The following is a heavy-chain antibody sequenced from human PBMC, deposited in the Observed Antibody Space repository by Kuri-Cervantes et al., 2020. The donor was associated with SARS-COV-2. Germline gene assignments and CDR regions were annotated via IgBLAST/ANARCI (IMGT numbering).Heavy chain of an antibody. CDR2: VYYNGIT. CDR3: ARQGYYYDSSGYYKTVWLYFDY. Sequence: SETLSLTCTVSGGSISSGSFYWGWIRQPPGKGLEWIGNVYYNGITYYNPSLESRVSVSVDTSKNQFSLKLNSVTAADTAVYYCARQGYYYDSSGYYKTVWLYFDYWGQGTLVTVSS. J-gene: IGHJ4*02. D-gene: IGHD3-22*01. V-gene: IGHV4-39*01. CDR1: GGSISSGSFY.